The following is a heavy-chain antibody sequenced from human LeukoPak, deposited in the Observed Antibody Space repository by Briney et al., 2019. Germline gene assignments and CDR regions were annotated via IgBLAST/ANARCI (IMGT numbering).Heavy chain of an antibody. J-gene: IGHJ4*02. CDR1: GFTFDDYA. V-gene: IGHV3-9*01. CDR3: AKGVKYRSSGIIDY. D-gene: IGHD6-6*01. Sequence: PGRSLRLSCAASGFTFDDYAMHWVRQAPGKGLEWVSGISWNSGSIGYADSVKGRFTISRDNAKNSLYLQMNSLRAEDTALYYCAKGVKYRSSGIIDYWGQGTLDTVSS. CDR2: ISWNSGSI.